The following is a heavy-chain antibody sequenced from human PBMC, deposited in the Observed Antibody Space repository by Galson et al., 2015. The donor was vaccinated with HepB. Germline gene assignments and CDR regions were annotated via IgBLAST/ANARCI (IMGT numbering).Heavy chain of an antibody. D-gene: IGHD2-21*01. J-gene: IGHJ6*02. Sequence: SLRLSCAASGFTFSSYGMNWVRQVPGKGLEWVSGISASGALTYYAGSVKGRFTMSRDNSKNTLYLEMNNLRAEDTATYYCAKGRGESCYSAVDVWGQGTTVTVSS. CDR3: AKGRGESCYSAVDV. V-gene: IGHV3-23*01. CDR1: GFTFSSYG. CDR2: ISASGALT.